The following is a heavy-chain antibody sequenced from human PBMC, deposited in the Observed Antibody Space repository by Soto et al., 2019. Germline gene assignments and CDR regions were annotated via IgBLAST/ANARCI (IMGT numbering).Heavy chain of an antibody. CDR3: AGAGNYRFDY. V-gene: IGHV4-59*01. Sequence: SETLSLTCTVSGGAIGSYYWSWIRQPPGKGLEWMGYISHSGSTNYNHSLKGRVTISVDTSKNQFSLKLSSVTAADTAVYYCAGAGNYRFDYWGQGIMVTVYS. CDR1: GGAIGSYY. D-gene: IGHD1-7*01. J-gene: IGHJ4*02. CDR2: ISHSGST.